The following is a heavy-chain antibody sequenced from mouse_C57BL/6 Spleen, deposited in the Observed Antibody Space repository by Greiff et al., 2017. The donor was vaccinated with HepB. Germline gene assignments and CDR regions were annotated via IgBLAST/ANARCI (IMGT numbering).Heavy chain of an antibody. D-gene: IGHD3-1*01. CDR3: ARYSDGGDYAMDY. CDR1: GYTFTGYW. Sequence: QVQLQQSGAELMKPGASVKLSCKATGYTFTGYWIEWVKQRPGHGLEWIGEILPGSGSTNYNEKFKGKATFTADTSSNTAYMQISSLTTEDSAIDYCARYSDGGDYAMDYWGQGTSVTVSS. CDR2: ILPGSGST. V-gene: IGHV1-9*01. J-gene: IGHJ4*01.